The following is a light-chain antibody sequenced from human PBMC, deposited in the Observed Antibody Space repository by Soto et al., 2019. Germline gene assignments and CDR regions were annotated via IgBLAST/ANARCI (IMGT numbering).Light chain of an antibody. J-gene: IGKJ4*01. Sequence: DIVMTQSPDSLAVSLDERATINCKSSQSVLYSSNNKNYLAWYQQKPGQPPKLLIYWASTRESGVPDRFSGSGSGTDFTLTISSLQAEDVAVYYCQQYYSTPQGLTFGGGTKVEIK. CDR2: WAS. V-gene: IGKV4-1*01. CDR3: QQYYSTPQGLT. CDR1: QSVLYSSNNKNY.